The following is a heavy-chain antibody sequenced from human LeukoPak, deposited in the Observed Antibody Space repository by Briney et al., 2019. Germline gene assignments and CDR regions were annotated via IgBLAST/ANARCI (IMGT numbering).Heavy chain of an antibody. CDR1: GFTFSSYG. D-gene: IGHD3-3*01. Sequence: PGRSLRLSCAASGFTFSSYGMHWVRQAPGKGLEWVAVIWYDGSNKYYADSVKGRFTISRDNSKNTLYLQMNSLRAEDTAVYYCAKDLQPSSNFGVANYFDYWGQGTLVTVSS. J-gene: IGHJ4*02. V-gene: IGHV3-33*06. CDR3: AKDLQPSSNFGVANYFDY. CDR2: IWYDGSNK.